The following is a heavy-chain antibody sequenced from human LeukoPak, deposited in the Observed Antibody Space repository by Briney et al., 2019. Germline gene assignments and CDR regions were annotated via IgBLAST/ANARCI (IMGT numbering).Heavy chain of an antibody. CDR2: INHSGST. Sequence: SETRSLTCAVDGGSFSGYYWSWIRQPPGKGLEWTGEINHSGSTNYNPSLKSRVTISVDTSKNQFSLKLSSVTAADTAVYYCAMRRGPYFDYWGQGTLVTVSS. J-gene: IGHJ4*02. CDR3: AMRRGPYFDY. CDR1: GGSFSGYY. V-gene: IGHV4-34*01. D-gene: IGHD3-16*01.